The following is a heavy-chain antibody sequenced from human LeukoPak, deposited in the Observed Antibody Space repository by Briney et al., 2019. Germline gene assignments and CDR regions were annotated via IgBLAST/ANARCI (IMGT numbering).Heavy chain of an antibody. CDR2: IKLDGSEK. D-gene: IGHD3-3*01. CDR1: GFTFGKYW. V-gene: IGHV3-7*03. Sequence: GGSLRLSCVASGFTFGKYWMSWVRQAPGKGLEWVANIKLDGSEKNYVDSVKGRFTIPRDNTKNSLYLQMNSLRAEDTAVFYCARDQYDTWSRRGNFDSWGQGTLVIVSS. CDR3: ARDQYDTWSRRGNFDS. J-gene: IGHJ4*02.